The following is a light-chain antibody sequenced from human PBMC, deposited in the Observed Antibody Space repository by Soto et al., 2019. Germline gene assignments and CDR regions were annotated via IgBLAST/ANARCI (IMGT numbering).Light chain of an antibody. CDR3: QQFDTLMT. Sequence: DIQVTQSPSSLSASVGDTVTITCQASQDIKKYLNWYQCKPGKVPNLLIYDASILKTGVPSRFSGSGSGTDFTFTISSLQPEDNATYYCQQFDTLMTFGQGTRLEIK. CDR1: QDIKKY. CDR2: DAS. V-gene: IGKV1-33*01. J-gene: IGKJ5*01.